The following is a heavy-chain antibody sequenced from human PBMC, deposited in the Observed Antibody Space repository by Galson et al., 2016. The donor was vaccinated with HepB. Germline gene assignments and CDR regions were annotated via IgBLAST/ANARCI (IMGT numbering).Heavy chain of an antibody. V-gene: IGHV6-1*01. CDR2: TYHTSNWYS. CDR1: GDSVSSKSAA. Sequence: CAISGDSVSSKSAAWNWIRHSPSRGLEWLGRTYHTSNWYSDYAVSVKSRITINPDTSKNQFSLQLNSVTPEDTAVYYCARGPLVVPLSFYFNYWGQGSLVTVSS. J-gene: IGHJ4*02. CDR3: ARGPLVVPLSFYFNY. D-gene: IGHD2-15*01.